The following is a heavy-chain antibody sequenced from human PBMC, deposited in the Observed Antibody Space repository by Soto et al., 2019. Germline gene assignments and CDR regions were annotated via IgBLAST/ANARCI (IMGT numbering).Heavy chain of an antibody. CDR3: TTTRPGTNVFDN. D-gene: IGHD6-13*01. CDR2: IRSKIYGGTT. Sequence: GGSLRLSCAASGITFSNACMNWVRQAPGKGLEYIGRIRSKIYGGTTEYAAPVEGRFTISRDGSNNTLYLHMGGLKTEDTAVYYCTTTRPGTNVFDNWGQGTLVTV. CDR1: GITFSNAC. J-gene: IGHJ3*02. V-gene: IGHV3-15*01.